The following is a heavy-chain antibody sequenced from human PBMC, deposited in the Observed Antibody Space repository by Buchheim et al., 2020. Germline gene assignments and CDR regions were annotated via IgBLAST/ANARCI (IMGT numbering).Heavy chain of an antibody. V-gene: IGHV4-30-4*01. Sequence: QVQLQESGPGLVKPSQTLSLTCTVSGGSISSGDYYWSWIRQPPGKGLEWIGYIYYSGSTYYNPSLKSRVTIYVDTSKNQFSLKLSSVTAADTAVYYCARETACSGGSCYSSLLLGWFDPWGQGTL. D-gene: IGHD2-15*01. CDR2: IYYSGST. CDR1: GGSISSGDYY. J-gene: IGHJ5*02. CDR3: ARETACSGGSCYSSLLLGWFDP.